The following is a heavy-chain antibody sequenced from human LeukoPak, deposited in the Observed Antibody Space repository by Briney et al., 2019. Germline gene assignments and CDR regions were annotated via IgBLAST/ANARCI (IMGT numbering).Heavy chain of an antibody. J-gene: IGHJ4*02. CDR3: ARATRLPYYYDSSGYYGFDY. D-gene: IGHD3-22*01. CDR1: GFTFGSYS. CDR2: ISSSSSYI. V-gene: IGHV3-21*01. Sequence: KPGGSLRLSCAASGFTFGSYSMNWVRQAPGKGLEWVSSISSSSSYIYYADSVKGRFTISRDNAKSSLYLQMNSLRAEDTAVYYCARATRLPYYYDSSGYYGFDYWGQGTLVTVSS.